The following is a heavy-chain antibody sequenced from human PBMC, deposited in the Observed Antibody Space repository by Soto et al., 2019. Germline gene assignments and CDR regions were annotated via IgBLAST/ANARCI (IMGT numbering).Heavy chain of an antibody. D-gene: IGHD6-13*01. CDR2: IYYSGST. V-gene: IGHV4-61*01. Sequence: SETLSLTCTVSGGSVSSGSYYWSWIRQPPGKGLEWIGYIYYSGSTNYNPSLKSRVTISVDTSKNQFSLKLSSVTAADTAVYYCARDAAAGTGWFEPWGQGTLVTVSS. J-gene: IGHJ5*02. CDR3: ARDAAAGTGWFEP. CDR1: GGSVSSGSYY.